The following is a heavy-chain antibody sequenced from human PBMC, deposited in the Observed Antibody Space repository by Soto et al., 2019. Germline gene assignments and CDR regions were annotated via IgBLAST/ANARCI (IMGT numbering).Heavy chain of an antibody. V-gene: IGHV3-30-3*01. CDR1: GFTFSSYA. Sequence: PGGSLRLSCAASGFTFSSYAIHWVRQAPGKGLEWVAVISYDGSNKYYADSVTGRFTISRDNSKNTLYMEMNTLRTEDTAVYYCARGSGPYYYYGMDVWGQGTTVT. D-gene: IGHD3-3*01. CDR3: ARGSGPYYYYGMDV. CDR2: ISYDGSNK. J-gene: IGHJ6*02.